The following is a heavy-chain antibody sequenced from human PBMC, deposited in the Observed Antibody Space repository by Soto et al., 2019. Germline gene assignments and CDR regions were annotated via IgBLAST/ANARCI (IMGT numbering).Heavy chain of an antibody. J-gene: IGHJ6*02. CDR1: GFSLSTSGVG. Sequence: QITLKESGPTLVKPTQTLTLTCTFSGFSLSTSGVGVGWIRQPPGKALEWLALIYWDDDKRYSPSLKSRLTITKDTSKNQVVITKTNMDPVDTATYYCAHTRIASAGYYYYGMDGWGQGTPVTVSS. CDR3: AHTRIASAGYYYYGMDG. D-gene: IGHD6-13*01. V-gene: IGHV2-5*02. CDR2: IYWDDDK.